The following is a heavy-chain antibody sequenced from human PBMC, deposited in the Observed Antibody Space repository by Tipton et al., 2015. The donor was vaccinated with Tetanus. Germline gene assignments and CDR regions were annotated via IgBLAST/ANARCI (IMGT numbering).Heavy chain of an antibody. Sequence: TLSLTCTVSDGSINSRDSFCAWIRQPPGKGLEWIGSISQTGSAYSNPSLKSRLTMSVDTSKRRFSLRLSSVTAADTAVYYCVRHSWSTSGLVVGFFDPWGQGTLVTVSS. CDR2: ISQTGSA. D-gene: IGHD1-1*01. CDR1: DGSINSRDSF. CDR3: VRHSWSTSGLVVGFFDP. V-gene: IGHV4-39*01. J-gene: IGHJ5*02.